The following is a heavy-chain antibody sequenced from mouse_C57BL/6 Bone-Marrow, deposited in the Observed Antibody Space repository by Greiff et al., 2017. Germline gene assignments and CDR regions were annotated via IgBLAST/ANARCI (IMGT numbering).Heavy chain of an antibody. Sequence: EVQLQQSGAELVRPGASVKLSCTASGFNIKDDYMHWVKQRPEQGLEWIGWIDPENGDTEYASKFQGKATITADTSSNTAYLQLSSLTSEDTAVYYCTPGRQYYFDYWGQGTTRTVAS. CDR2: IDPENGDT. V-gene: IGHV14-4*01. CDR3: TPGRQYYFDY. CDR1: GFNIKDDY. D-gene: IGHD3-1*01. J-gene: IGHJ2*01.